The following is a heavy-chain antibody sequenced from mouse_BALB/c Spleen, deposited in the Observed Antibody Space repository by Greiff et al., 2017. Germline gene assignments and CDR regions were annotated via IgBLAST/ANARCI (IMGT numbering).Heavy chain of an antibody. CDR2: IYPGNVNT. CDR3: ARSDYGYYAMDY. Sequence: QVQLQQSGPELVKPGASVRISCKASGYTFTSYYIHWVKQRPGQGLEWIGWIYPGNVNTKYNEKFKGKATLTADKSSSTAYMQLSSLTSEDSAVYFCARSDYGYYAMDYWGQGTSVTVSS. V-gene: IGHV1S56*01. J-gene: IGHJ4*01. CDR1: GYTFTSYY. D-gene: IGHD1-1*01.